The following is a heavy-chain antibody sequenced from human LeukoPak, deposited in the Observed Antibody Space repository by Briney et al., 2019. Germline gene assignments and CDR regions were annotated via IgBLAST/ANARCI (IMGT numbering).Heavy chain of an antibody. D-gene: IGHD6-6*01. CDR1: GFTFSSYG. CDR3: AKDLQSNYYYYMDV. V-gene: IGHV3-30*02. Sequence: PGGSLRLSCAASGFTFSSYGMHWVRRAPGKGLEWVAFIRYDGSNKYYADSVKGRFTISRDNSKNTLYLQMNSLRAEDTAVYYCAKDLQSNYYYYMDVWGKGTTVTVSS. CDR2: IRYDGSNK. J-gene: IGHJ6*03.